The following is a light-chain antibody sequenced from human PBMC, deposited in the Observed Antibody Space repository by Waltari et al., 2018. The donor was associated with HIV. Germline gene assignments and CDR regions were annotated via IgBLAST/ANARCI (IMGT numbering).Light chain of an antibody. V-gene: IGLV2-14*03. J-gene: IGLJ3*02. CDR1: SSDVGGYNY. CDR3: TSYTSSSNWV. CDR2: DVT. Sequence: QSALTQPASVSGSPGQSITISCTGTSSDVGGYNYVSWYQQHPGKAPKLMIYDVTYRPSGVSNRFSASKSGNTASLTISGLQAEDEADYYCTSYTSSSNWVFGGGTKLTVL.